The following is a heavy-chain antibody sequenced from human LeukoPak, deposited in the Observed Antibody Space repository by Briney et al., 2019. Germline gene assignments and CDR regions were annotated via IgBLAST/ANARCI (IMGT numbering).Heavy chain of an antibody. V-gene: IGHV3-20*04. CDR3: ARDNYYVSGSYGYYYGMDV. D-gene: IGHD3-10*01. Sequence: PGGSLRLSCAGSGFTFNNAWMSWVRQAPGKGLEWVSGINWNGGSTGYADSVKGRFTISRDNAKNSLYLQMNSLRAEDTAFYYCARDNYYVSGSYGYYYGMDVWGQGTTVTVSS. CDR1: GFTFNNAW. J-gene: IGHJ6*02. CDR2: INWNGGST.